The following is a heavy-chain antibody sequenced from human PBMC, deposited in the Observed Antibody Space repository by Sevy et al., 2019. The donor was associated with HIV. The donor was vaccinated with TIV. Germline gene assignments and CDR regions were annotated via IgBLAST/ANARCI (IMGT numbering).Heavy chain of an antibody. D-gene: IGHD3-22*01. V-gene: IGHV1-24*01. CDR1: GHTLTEFS. CDR2: FDPEDGKR. Sequence: ASVKVSCKVSGHTLTEFSMHWVRQAPGKGLEWMGTFDPEDGKRVHAQNFQGRVTMTEDTSTDTAYMELSSLRSEDTAVYYCTTTKDYYESSGYPFDYWGQGTLVTVSS. J-gene: IGHJ4*02. CDR3: TTTKDYYESSGYPFDY.